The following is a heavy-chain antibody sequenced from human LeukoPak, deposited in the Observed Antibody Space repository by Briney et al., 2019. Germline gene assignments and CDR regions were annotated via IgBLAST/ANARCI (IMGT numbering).Heavy chain of an antibody. J-gene: IGHJ4*02. CDR1: GFTFSNCA. CDR3: AKAVSSAYDPFDY. CDR2: ITGSGGGT. D-gene: IGHD5-12*01. Sequence: PGGSLRLSCAASGFTFSNCAMSWVRQAPGKGLECVSGITGSGGGTYYAHSVRGRFTISRDNSNNTLYLQMTSLRAEDTAVYYCAKAVSSAYDPFDYWGQGTLVTVSS. V-gene: IGHV3-23*01.